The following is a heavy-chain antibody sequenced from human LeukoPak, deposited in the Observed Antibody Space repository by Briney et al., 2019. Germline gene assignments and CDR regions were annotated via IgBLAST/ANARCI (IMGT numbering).Heavy chain of an antibody. Sequence: QSGGSLRLSCAASGFTFSSYAMSWVRQAPGKGLEWVSAISGSGGSTYYADSVKGRFIISRDNSKNTLYLQMNSLRAEDTAVYYCATGGSWYYFDYWGQGTLVTVSS. CDR1: GFTFSSYA. V-gene: IGHV3-23*01. CDR3: ATGGSWYYFDY. J-gene: IGHJ4*02. CDR2: ISGSGGST. D-gene: IGHD6-13*01.